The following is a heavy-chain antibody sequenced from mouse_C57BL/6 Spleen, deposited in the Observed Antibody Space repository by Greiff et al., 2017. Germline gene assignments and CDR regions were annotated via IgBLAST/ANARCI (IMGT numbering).Heavy chain of an antibody. CDR3: AGLGSWFAY. J-gene: IGHJ3*01. V-gene: IGHV1-39*01. D-gene: IGHD4-1*01. Sequence: EVQLVESGPELVKPGASAMISCKASGYSFPDYNLKWVTQSHGKSLEWIGVINPNYGTTRYNLTIKGKATLTVDQSSSTVYMQHISLTSEDSAVYYCAGLGSWFAYWGQGTLVTVSA. CDR1: GYSFPDYN. CDR2: INPNYGTT.